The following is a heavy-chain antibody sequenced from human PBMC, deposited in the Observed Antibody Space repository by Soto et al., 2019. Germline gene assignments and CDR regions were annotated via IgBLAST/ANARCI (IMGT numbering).Heavy chain of an antibody. CDR1: GGSISSYY. CDR2: IYYSGST. CDR3: ARDIAVSASMHVFDY. Sequence: SETLSLTCTVSGGSISSYYWSWIRQPPGKGLEWIGYIYYSGSTNYNPSLKSRVTISVDTSKKQFSLKLSSVTTADTAIYYCARDIAVSASMHVFDYWGQGTLVTVSS. J-gene: IGHJ4*02. V-gene: IGHV4-59*01. D-gene: IGHD6-19*01.